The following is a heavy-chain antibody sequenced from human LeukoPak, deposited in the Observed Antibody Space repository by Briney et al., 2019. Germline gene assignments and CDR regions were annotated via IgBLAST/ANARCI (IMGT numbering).Heavy chain of an antibody. D-gene: IGHD3-9*01. J-gene: IGHJ4*02. CDR1: GFTVSSNY. Sequence: GGSLRLSCAASGFTVSSNYMSWVRQAPGKGLEWVSVIFSGGDTYYADSVKGRFTISRDNSRNTLYLQMNSLRAEDTAVYYCARWGSGYYNLDYWGQGTLVTVSS. CDR3: ARWGSGYYNLDY. V-gene: IGHV3-66*01. CDR2: IFSGGDT.